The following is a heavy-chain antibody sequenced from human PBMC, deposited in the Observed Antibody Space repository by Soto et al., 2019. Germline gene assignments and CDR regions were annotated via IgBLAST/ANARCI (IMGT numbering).Heavy chain of an antibody. CDR1: GVTFSRYN. CDR3: ARVAYYYDSSGYFY. J-gene: IGHJ4*02. V-gene: IGHV3-48*01. CDR2: ISSSGSTI. Sequence: PGWSLRLSFAASGVTFSRYNMNWVCQAPGKGLEWVSYISSSGSTIYYADSVKGRFTISRDNAKNSLYLQMNSLRAEDTAVYYCARVAYYYDSSGYFYWGQGTLVTVSS. D-gene: IGHD3-22*01.